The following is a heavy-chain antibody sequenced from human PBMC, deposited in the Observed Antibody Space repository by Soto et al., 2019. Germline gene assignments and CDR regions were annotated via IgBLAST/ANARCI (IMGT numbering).Heavy chain of an antibody. CDR1: GGSFSGYH. V-gene: IGHV4-34*01. D-gene: IGHD3-10*01. Sequence: SETLSLTCAVYGGSFSGYHWSWIRQPPGKGLEWIGEINHSGSTNYNPSLKSRVTISVDTSKNQFSLKLSSVTAADTAVYYCARGYYYGSGSYYSRSYYYYYGMDVWGQGTTVTVSS. J-gene: IGHJ6*02. CDR2: INHSGST. CDR3: ARGYYYGSGSYYSRSYYYYYGMDV.